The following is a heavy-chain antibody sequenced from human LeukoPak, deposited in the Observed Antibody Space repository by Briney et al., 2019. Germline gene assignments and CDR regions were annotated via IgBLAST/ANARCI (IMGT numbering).Heavy chain of an antibody. J-gene: IGHJ4*02. D-gene: IGHD5-24*01. CDR1: GFTFSSSE. CDR3: AKDREGWLQFLDY. V-gene: IGHV3-30*18. CDR2: ISYDGSNK. Sequence: GGSLRLSCAASGFTFSSSEMNWVRQAPGKGLEWVAVISYDGSNKYYADSVKGRFTISRDNSKKTLYLQMNSLRAEDTAVYYCAKDREGWLQFLDYWGQGTLVTVSS.